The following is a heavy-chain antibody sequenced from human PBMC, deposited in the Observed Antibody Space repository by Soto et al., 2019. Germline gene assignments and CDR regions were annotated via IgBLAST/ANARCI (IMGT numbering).Heavy chain of an antibody. CDR1: AATFRSSS. CDR2: IIPIFRQP. D-gene: IGHD2-2*01. CDR3: AWRGTSSGRAFVP. Sequence: PVSVYCKASAATFRSSSINWVRQAPGQGLEWMGGIIPIFRQPSYAQKFQGRVTITADKSTSTAYMELTSLRSEDTAWYYCAWRGTSSGRAFVPWG. V-gene: IGHV1-69*06. J-gene: IGHJ5*02.